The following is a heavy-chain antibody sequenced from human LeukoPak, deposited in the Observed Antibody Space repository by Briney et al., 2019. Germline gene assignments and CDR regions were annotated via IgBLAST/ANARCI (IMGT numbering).Heavy chain of an antibody. Sequence: GRSLRLSCAASGFTFSSYAMHWVRQAPAKGLEWVGLISYEGSNKYYADTVQGLFTISRDNSNNTLYLQMNSLRAEDTAVYYCARIGGTDCSSTSCLYGMDVWGQGTTVTVSS. CDR3: ARIGGTDCSSTSCLYGMDV. CDR2: ISYEGSNK. J-gene: IGHJ6*02. CDR1: GFTFSSYA. V-gene: IGHV3-30-3*01. D-gene: IGHD2-2*01.